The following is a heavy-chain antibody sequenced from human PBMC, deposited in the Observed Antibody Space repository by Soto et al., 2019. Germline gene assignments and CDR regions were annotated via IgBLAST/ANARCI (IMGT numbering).Heavy chain of an antibody. CDR2: IYHSGKT. Sequence: SETLSLTCVVSGYSISRGYYWGWIRQPPGKGLEWIGSIYHSGKTYYNPSLKSRVTLSVDTSKNQFSLKLSSVTAADTAIYYCALHTFYFGHSPQYNNWFDPWGQGTLVTVSS. D-gene: IGHD3-10*01. CDR1: GYSISRGYY. CDR3: ALHTFYFGHSPQYNNWFDP. V-gene: IGHV4-38-2*01. J-gene: IGHJ5*02.